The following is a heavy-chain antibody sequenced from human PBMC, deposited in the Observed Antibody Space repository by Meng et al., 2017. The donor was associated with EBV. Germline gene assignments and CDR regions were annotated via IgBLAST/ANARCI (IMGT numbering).Heavy chain of an antibody. D-gene: IGHD2-2*01. CDR3: TRMSSPLDY. CDR2: IRSKAKSYAT. V-gene: IGHV3-73*02. Sequence: VAWGGAGGVLVQRGGSLKLPCAASGFTFSGSAMHWVRQASGKGLEWVGRIRSKAKSYATAYAASVKGRFTISRDDSKNTAYLQMNSLKTEDTAVYYCTRMSSPLDYWGQGTLVTVSS. CDR1: GFTFSGSA. J-gene: IGHJ4*02.